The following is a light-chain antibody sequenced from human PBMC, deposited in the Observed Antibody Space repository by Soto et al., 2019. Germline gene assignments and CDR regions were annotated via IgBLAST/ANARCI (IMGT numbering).Light chain of an antibody. CDR2: DAS. V-gene: IGKV1-5*01. CDR1: ERIATW. CDR3: HQYNSY. Sequence: GDRVTITCRASERIATWLAWYQQKPGQAPKLLIYDASRLESGVPSRFSGGGSGTEFTLTLSGLQPEDFATYYCHQYNSYFGPGTKLEI. J-gene: IGKJ2*01.